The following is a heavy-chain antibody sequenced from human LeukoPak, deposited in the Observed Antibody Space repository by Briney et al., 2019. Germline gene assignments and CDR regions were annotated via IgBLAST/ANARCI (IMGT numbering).Heavy chain of an antibody. CDR2: ISSSSSTI. Sequence: GGSLRLSCAASGFTFSSYEMNWVRQAPGKGLEWVSYISSSSSTIYYADSVKGRFTISRDNAKNSLYLQMNSLRPEDTAVYYCARGVGAADYWGQGTLVTVSS. CDR3: ARGVGAADY. J-gene: IGHJ4*02. CDR1: GFTFSSYE. V-gene: IGHV3-48*01. D-gene: IGHD1-26*01.